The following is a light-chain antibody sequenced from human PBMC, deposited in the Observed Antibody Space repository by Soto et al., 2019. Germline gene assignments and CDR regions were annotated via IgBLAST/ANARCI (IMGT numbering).Light chain of an antibody. CDR2: DVS. J-gene: IGLJ2*01. V-gene: IGLV2-14*01. CDR3: SSYTTSSTHVV. CDR1: SSDVGSYNY. Sequence: QSALTQPASVSGSPGQSITISCTGTSSDVGSYNYVSWYQQYPGKAPKLMIYDVSNRHSGVSYRFSGSKSGNTASLTISGLQDEDEGDYYCSSYTTSSTHVVFGGGTKLTVL.